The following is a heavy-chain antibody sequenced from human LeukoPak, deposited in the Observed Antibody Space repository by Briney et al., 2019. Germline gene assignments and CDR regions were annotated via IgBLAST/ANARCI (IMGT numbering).Heavy chain of an antibody. CDR2: ISYDGSNK. D-gene: IGHD2-2*01. CDR1: GFTFSSYA. J-gene: IGHJ6*04. V-gene: IGHV3-30*04. CDR3: ARDRSQVPADLYYYYYGMDV. Sequence: GRSLRLSCAASGFTFSSYAMHWVRQAPGKGLEWVAVISYDGSNKYYADSVKGRFTISRDNSKKTLYLQMNSLRSEDTAVYYCARDRSQVPADLYYYYYGMDVWGKGTTVTVSS.